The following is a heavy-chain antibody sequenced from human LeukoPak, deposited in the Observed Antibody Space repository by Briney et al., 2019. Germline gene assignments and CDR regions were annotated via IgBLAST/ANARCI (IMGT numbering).Heavy chain of an antibody. Sequence: SQTLSLTCAISGDSVFSNSSWNWIRQSPSRGLEWLGRTYYRSKWSSGYAESVKSRISINPDTSKNQFSLQLKSVTPEDTAVYYCARSQTGGTFDHWGQGALVTVSS. D-gene: IGHD1-26*01. V-gene: IGHV6-1*01. CDR2: TYYRSKWSS. CDR1: GDSVFSNSS. CDR3: ARSQTGGTFDH. J-gene: IGHJ4*02.